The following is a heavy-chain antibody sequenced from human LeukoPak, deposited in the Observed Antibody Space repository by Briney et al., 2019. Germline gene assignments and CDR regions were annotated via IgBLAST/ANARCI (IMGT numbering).Heavy chain of an antibody. CDR3: ARSPSRYCSGGSCPNWFDP. D-gene: IGHD2-15*01. CDR1: GYTFTGYY. CDR2: INPNSGNT. Sequence: ASVKVSCKASGYTFTGYYMHWVRQAPGQGLEWMGWINPNSGNTGYAQKFQGRVTMTRSTSISTAYMELSSLRSEDTAVYYCARSPSRYCSGGSCPNWFDPWGQGTLVTVSS. V-gene: IGHV1-8*02. J-gene: IGHJ5*02.